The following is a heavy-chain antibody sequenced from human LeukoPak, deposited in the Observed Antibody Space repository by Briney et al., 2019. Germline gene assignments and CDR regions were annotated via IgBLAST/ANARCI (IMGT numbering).Heavy chain of an antibody. CDR3: AREYSSSHFDY. CDR2: ISSSSSYI. J-gene: IGHJ4*02. D-gene: IGHD6-6*01. Sequence: GGSLRLSCAVSELTVSSDYMSWVRQAPGKGLEWVSSISSSSSYIYYADSVKGRFTISRDNAKNSLYLQMNSLRAEDTAVYYCAREYSSSHFDYWGQGTLVTVSS. V-gene: IGHV3-21*01. CDR1: ELTVSSDY.